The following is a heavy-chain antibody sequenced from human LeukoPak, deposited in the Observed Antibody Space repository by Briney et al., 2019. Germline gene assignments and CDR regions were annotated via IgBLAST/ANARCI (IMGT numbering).Heavy chain of an antibody. CDR3: ARGYRSSWYQVDY. J-gene: IGHJ4*02. Sequence: SETLSITCTVSGGSVSSGSYFGSWIRQPPGKGLEWIGFIYYNGNTNSSPSLKSRVTISVDTSKSQFSLKLTSVTAADTAVYYCARGYRSSWYQVDYWGQGTLVTVSS. CDR1: GGSVSSGSYF. D-gene: IGHD6-13*01. CDR2: IYYNGNT. V-gene: IGHV4-61*01.